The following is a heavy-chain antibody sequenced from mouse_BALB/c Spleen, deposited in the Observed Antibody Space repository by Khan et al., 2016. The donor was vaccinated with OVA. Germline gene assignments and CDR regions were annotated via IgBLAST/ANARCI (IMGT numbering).Heavy chain of an antibody. CDR3: ARQPYYHYNIMDY. CDR1: GFSLTNYG. Sequence: QVQLQQSGPGLAAPSQSLSITCTISGFSLTNYGVHWVRQPPGKGLEWLVVIWSDGSTNYNSVLKSRLTVTKDNSQSQVFLKMNSLQTDDPAIYFCARQPYYHYNIMDYWGQGTSVTVSS. J-gene: IGHJ4*01. V-gene: IGHV2-6-1*01. D-gene: IGHD2-10*01. CDR2: IWSDGST.